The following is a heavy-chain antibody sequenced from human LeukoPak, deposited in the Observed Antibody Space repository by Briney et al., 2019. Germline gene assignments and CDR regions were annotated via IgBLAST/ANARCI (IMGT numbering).Heavy chain of an antibody. CDR2: INPNSGGT. Sequence: ASVKVSCKASGYTFTGYYMHWVRQAPGQGLEWTGWINPNSGGTNYAQKFQGRVTMTRDTSISTAYMELSRLRSDDTAVYYCARDLGGIAVVPAATRSFDYWGQGTLVTVSS. CDR1: GYTFTGYY. D-gene: IGHD2-2*01. V-gene: IGHV1-2*02. J-gene: IGHJ4*02. CDR3: ARDLGGIAVVPAATRSFDY.